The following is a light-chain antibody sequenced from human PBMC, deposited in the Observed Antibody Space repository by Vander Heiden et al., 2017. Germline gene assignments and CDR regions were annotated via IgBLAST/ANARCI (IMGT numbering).Light chain of an antibody. CDR2: GAS. V-gene: IGKV3-15*01. J-gene: IGKJ1*01. Sequence: EIVMTQSPATLSVSPGERATLSCRASQSVSRNLAWYQQKPGQAPRLLIYGASTRATGIPARFSGSGSGTEFTLTISSLQSEDFAVYYCQQYNNWAQTFGEGTKVEIK. CDR3: QQYNNWAQT. CDR1: QSVSRN.